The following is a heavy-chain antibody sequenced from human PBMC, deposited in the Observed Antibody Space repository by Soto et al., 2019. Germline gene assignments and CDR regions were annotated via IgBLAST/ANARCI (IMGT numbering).Heavy chain of an antibody. CDR1: GVSIISYY. CDR2: IYYSGST. CDR3: ARGQCGGLWFGELNFWFDL. V-gene: IGHV4-59*01. D-gene: IGHD3-10*01. Sequence: SETLSLTCTVSGVSIISYYWSWILQPPGKGLEWIGYIYYSGSTNYNPSLKSRVTISVDTSKNQFSLKLSSVTAADTAVYYCARGQCGGLWFGELNFWFDLWGQGTLVTVSS. J-gene: IGHJ5*02.